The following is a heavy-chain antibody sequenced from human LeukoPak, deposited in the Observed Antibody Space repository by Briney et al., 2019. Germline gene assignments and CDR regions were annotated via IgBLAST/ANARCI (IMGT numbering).Heavy chain of an antibody. Sequence: SETLSLTCTVSGGSISSGDYYWSWIRQPPGKGLEWIGYIYYSGSTYYNPSLKSRVTISVDTSKNQFSLKLSSMTAADTAVYYCARATRSGSSGYWGQGTLVTVSS. D-gene: IGHD1-26*01. V-gene: IGHV4-30-4*01. CDR3: ARATRSGSSGY. CDR2: IYYSGST. CDR1: GGSISSGDYY. J-gene: IGHJ4*02.